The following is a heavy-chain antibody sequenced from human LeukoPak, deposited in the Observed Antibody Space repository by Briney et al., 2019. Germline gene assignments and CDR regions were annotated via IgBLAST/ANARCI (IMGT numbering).Heavy chain of an antibody. Sequence: ASVKVSCKASGYTFTGYYMHWVRQAPGQGLEWMGWINPNSGGTNYAQKFQGRVTMTRDTSISTAYMELSRLRSDDTAVYYCARISGSYLRYYFDYWGQGTLVTVPS. J-gene: IGHJ4*02. V-gene: IGHV1-2*02. CDR3: ARISGSYLRYYFDY. D-gene: IGHD1-26*01. CDR1: GYTFTGYY. CDR2: INPNSGGT.